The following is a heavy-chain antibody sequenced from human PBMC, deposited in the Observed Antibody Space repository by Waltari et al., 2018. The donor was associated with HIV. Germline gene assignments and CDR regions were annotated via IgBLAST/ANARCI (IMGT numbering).Heavy chain of an antibody. CDR2: INHSGST. V-gene: IGHV4-34*01. CDR1: GGSFSGYY. Sequence: TLSLTCAVYGGSFSGYYWSWIRQPPGKGLEWIGEINHSGSTNYNPSLKSRVTISVDTSKNQFSLKLSSVTAADTAVYYCASWSIGGVGATRDRYFDYWGQGTLVTVSS. J-gene: IGHJ4*02. CDR3: ASWSIGGVGATRDRYFDY. D-gene: IGHD1-26*01.